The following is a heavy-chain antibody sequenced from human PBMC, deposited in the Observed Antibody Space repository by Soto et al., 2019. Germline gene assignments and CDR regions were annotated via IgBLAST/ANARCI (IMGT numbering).Heavy chain of an antibody. CDR2: IYYSGST. D-gene: IGHD3-3*01. Sequence: SETLSLTCTVSGGSVSSGSYYWSWIRQPPGKGLEWIGYIYYSGSTNYNPSLKSRVTISVDTSKNQFSLKLSSVTAADTAVYYCARGGIFGFDPWGQGTLVTVSS. J-gene: IGHJ5*02. V-gene: IGHV4-61*01. CDR1: GGSVSSGSYY. CDR3: ARGGIFGFDP.